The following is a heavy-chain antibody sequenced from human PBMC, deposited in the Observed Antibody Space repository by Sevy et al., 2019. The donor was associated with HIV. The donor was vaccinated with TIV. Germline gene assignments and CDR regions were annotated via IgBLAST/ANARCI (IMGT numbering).Heavy chain of an antibody. CDR2: IIPSVGIA. CDR1: GGILNNYG. J-gene: IGHJ6*02. V-gene: IGHV1-69*10. CDR3: ARPNYYGSGSYRYYYYYGMDV. D-gene: IGHD3-10*01. Sequence: ASVKVSCKASGGILNNYGMNWVRQAPGQGLEWMGGIIPSVGIASYAQKIQGRAAITADESTSTAYMELSSLRSEDTAVYYCARPNYYGSGSYRYYYYYGMDVWGQGTTVTVSS.